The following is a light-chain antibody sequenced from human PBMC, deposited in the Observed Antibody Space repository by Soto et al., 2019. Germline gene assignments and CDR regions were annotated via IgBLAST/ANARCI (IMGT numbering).Light chain of an antibody. Sequence: DMQISQSQSSLSAAVGNRVTITCPASQDIATYLNWYQQKTGKAPNLLIYDASNLETGVPSRCSGGGSGAEFTLTISSLQPDDVATYYCQHYNSYSEAFGQGTKVDIK. V-gene: IGKV1-33*01. CDR2: DAS. J-gene: IGKJ1*01. CDR1: QDIATY. CDR3: QHYNSYSEA.